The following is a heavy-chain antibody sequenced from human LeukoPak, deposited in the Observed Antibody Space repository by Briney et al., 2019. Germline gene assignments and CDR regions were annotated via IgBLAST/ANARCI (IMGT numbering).Heavy chain of an antibody. CDR3: AREGYSGSYALFEYFQH. V-gene: IGHV1-2*02. Sequence: ASVKVSCKASGYTFTGYYMHWVRQAPGQGLEWMGWINPNSGGTNYAQKFQGRVTMTRDTSISTANMELSRLRSDDTAVYYCAREGYSGSYALFEYFQHWGQGTLVTVSS. CDR2: INPNSGGT. D-gene: IGHD1-26*01. CDR1: GYTFTGYY. J-gene: IGHJ1*01.